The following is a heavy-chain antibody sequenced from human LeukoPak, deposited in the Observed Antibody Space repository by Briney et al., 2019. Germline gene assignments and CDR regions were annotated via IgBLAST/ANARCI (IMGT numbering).Heavy chain of an antibody. CDR2: IWYDGSNK. Sequence: SGKALRLSCAASGGTCRSYGMDGIREAPGKGVEWEAGIWYDGSNKYYADSVKGRFTISRDNSKNTLYLQMNCLRAEDTAVYYCAREQGGRSDYWGQGTLVSVSS. J-gene: IGHJ4*02. CDR1: GGTCRSYG. CDR3: AREQGGRSDY. D-gene: IGHD1-26*01. V-gene: IGHV3-33*01.